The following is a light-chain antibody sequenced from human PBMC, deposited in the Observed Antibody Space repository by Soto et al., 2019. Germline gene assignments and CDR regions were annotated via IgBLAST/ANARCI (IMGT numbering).Light chain of an antibody. Sequence: DIQMTQSPSSLSASVGDRVTITCRASQSISSYLNWYQQKPGKAPKLLIYAASSLQSGVPSRFSGSGSGTDFTLTISSLQHEHFATYYCQQSYSTPFTFGHGTKVDIK. CDR3: QQSYSTPFT. CDR1: QSISSY. J-gene: IGKJ3*01. V-gene: IGKV1-39*01. CDR2: AAS.